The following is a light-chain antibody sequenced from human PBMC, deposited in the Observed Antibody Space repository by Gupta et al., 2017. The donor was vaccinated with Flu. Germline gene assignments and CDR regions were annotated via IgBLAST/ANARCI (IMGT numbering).Light chain of an antibody. CDR3: AAWEDSLSGGV. Sequence: QSVLTQPPSASGTPRQRVTISCSGSSSNIGSNYVYWYQQHPGTAPKLLIYRNNQRPSGVPDRFSGSKSGNSASLAISGLRSEDEADYYWAAWEDSLSGGVFGGGTKLTVL. CDR1: SSNIGSNY. CDR2: RNN. J-gene: IGLJ3*02. V-gene: IGLV1-47*01.